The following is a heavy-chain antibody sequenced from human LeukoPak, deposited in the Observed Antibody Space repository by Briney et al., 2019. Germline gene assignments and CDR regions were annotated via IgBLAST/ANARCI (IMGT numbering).Heavy chain of an antibody. Sequence: GRSLRLSCAASGFTFDDYAMHWVRQAPGKGLEWVSGISWNSGSIGYADSVKGRFTISRDNAKNSLYLQMNSLRAEDTAVYYCARDSDDILTGYSPNWFDPWGQGTLVTVSS. D-gene: IGHD3-9*01. V-gene: IGHV3-9*01. CDR2: ISWNSGSI. CDR1: GFTFDDYA. J-gene: IGHJ5*02. CDR3: ARDSDDILTGYSPNWFDP.